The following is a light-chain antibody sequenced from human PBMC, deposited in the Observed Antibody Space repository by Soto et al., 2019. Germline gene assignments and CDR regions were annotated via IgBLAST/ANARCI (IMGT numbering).Light chain of an antibody. CDR2: GAS. V-gene: IGKV3-15*01. J-gene: IGKJ1*01. CDR3: QQYNNWPQT. Sequence: IVLTQSPGTLSLSPGERVTLSCRASQSVSSNLAWYQQKPGQAPRLLIYGASTRATGIPARFSGSGSGTEFTLTISSLQSEDFAVYYCQQYNNWPQTFGQGTKVDIK. CDR1: QSVSSN.